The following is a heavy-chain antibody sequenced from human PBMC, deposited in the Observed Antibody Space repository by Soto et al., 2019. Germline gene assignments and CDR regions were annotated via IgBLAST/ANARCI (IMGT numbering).Heavy chain of an antibody. CDR3: ARILEKAPAAPHYYYYGMDV. CDR1: GFSLSNARMG. V-gene: IGHV2-26*01. D-gene: IGHD2-2*01. CDR2: IFSNDEK. J-gene: IGHJ6*02. Sequence: GSGPTLVNPTETLTLTCTVSGFSLSNARMGVSWIRQPPGKALEWLAHIFSNDEKSYSTSLKSRLTISKDTSKSQVVLTMTNMDPVGTATYYCARILEKAPAAPHYYYYGMDVWGQGTTVTVSS.